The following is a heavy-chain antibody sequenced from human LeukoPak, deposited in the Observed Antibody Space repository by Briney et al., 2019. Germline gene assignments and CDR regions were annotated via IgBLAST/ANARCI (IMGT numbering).Heavy chain of an antibody. CDR2: IYYSGST. CDR1: GGSISSSGYY. V-gene: IGHV4-39*01. CDR3: ARHEYSGSYYGLSWFDP. Sequence: SETLSLTCTVSGGSISSSGYYWCWIPQPPGKGLEWIASIYYSGSTYYNPSLKSRVTISVDTSKNQLSLKLSSLTAADTAVYYCARHEYSGSYYGLSWFDPWGQGTLVTVSS. D-gene: IGHD1-26*01. J-gene: IGHJ5*02.